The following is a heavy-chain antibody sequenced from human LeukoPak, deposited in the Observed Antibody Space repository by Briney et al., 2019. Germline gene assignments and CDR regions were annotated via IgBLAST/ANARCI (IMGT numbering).Heavy chain of an antibody. D-gene: IGHD6-6*01. CDR2: IYYSGST. CDR1: GGSISSYY. V-gene: IGHV4-59*01. Sequence: SETLSLTCTVSGGSISSYYWSWIWQPPGKGLEWIGYIYYSGSTNYNPSLKSRVTISVDTSKNQFSLKLSSVTAADTAVYYCARGRLYASSSFLDYWGQGTLVTVSS. J-gene: IGHJ4*02. CDR3: ARGRLYASSSFLDY.